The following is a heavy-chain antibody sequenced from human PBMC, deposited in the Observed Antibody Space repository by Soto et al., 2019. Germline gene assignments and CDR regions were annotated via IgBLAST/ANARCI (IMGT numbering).Heavy chain of an antibody. V-gene: IGHV1-2*04. CDR2: INPNSGGT. Sequence: GASVKVSCKASGYTFTGYYMHWVRQAPGQGLEWMGWINPNSGGTNYAQRFQGWVTMTRDTSISTAYMELSRLRSDDTAVYYCARARNVYFVATDNPRDAFYICAQRTTVTVS. CDR3: ARARNVYFVATDNPRDAFYI. D-gene: IGHD5-12*01. J-gene: IGHJ3*02. CDR1: GYTFTGYY.